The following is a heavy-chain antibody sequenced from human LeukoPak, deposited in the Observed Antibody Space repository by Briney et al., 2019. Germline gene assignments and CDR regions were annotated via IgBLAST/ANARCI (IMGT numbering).Heavy chain of an antibody. Sequence: SETLSLTCTVSGGSISSYYWSWIRQPPGKGLEWIGYIYYSGSTNYNPSLKSRVTISVDTSKNQFSLKLSSVTAADTAVYYCASSLGWGSSPLGGAFDIWGQGTMVTVSS. D-gene: IGHD6-6*01. CDR1: GGSISSYY. CDR2: IYYSGST. CDR3: ASSLGWGSSPLGGAFDI. V-gene: IGHV4-59*01. J-gene: IGHJ3*02.